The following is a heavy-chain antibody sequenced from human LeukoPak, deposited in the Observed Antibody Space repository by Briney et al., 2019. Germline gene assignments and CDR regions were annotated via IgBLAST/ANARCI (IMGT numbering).Heavy chain of an antibody. V-gene: IGHV4-61*08. J-gene: IGHJ4*02. CDR1: GGSIGSGDYY. CDR2: IYYSGST. D-gene: IGHD6-19*01. CDR3: ARHVFPSYSSGWYDY. Sequence: SETLSLTCTVSGGSIGSGDYYWSWLRQPTGKGLEWIGYIYYSGSTNYNPSLKSRVTISVDTSKNQFSLKLSSVTAADTAVYYCARHVFPSYSSGWYDYWGQGTLVTVSS.